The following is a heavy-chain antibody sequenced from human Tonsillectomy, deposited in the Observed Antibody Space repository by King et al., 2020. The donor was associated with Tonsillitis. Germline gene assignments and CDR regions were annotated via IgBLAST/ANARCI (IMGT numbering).Heavy chain of an antibody. CDR2: IYSGDSST. Sequence: VQLVESGGGLEQPGGSLRISCAASGFTFSSYAMSWVRQAPGKGLEWVSVIYSGDSSTYYADSVKGRFTISRDNSKNTLYLQMNSLRAEDTAVYYCAKDMYYDILTAYSAFDIWGQGTMVTVSS. V-gene: IGHV3-23*03. D-gene: IGHD3-9*01. J-gene: IGHJ3*02. CDR1: GFTFSSYA. CDR3: AKDMYYDILTAYSAFDI.